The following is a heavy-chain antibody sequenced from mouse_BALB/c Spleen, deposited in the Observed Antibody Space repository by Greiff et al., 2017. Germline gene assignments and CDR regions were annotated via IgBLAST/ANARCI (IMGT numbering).Heavy chain of an antibody. D-gene: IGHD2-10*01. J-gene: IGHJ4*01. Sequence: EVKLMESGGGLVKPGGSLKLSCAASGFTFSSYAMSWVRQTPEKRLEWVASISSGGSTYYPDSVKGRFTISRDNARNILYLQMSSLRSEDTAMYYCARAYSYYAMDYWGQGTSVTVSS. V-gene: IGHV5-6-5*01. CDR3: ARAYSYYAMDY. CDR1: GFTFSSYA. CDR2: ISSGGST.